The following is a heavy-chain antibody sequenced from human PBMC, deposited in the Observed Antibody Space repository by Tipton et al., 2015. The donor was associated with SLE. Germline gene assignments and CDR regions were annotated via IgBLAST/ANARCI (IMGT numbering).Heavy chain of an antibody. CDR2: INHSGST. CDR1: GGSFSGYY. CDR3: AFYMTTVTGSAFDI. D-gene: IGHD4-17*01. J-gene: IGHJ3*02. Sequence: LRLSCAVYGGSFSGYYWSWIRQPPGKGLEWIGEINHSGSTNYNPSLKSRVTISVDTSKNQFSLKLSSVTAADTAVYYCAFYMTTVTGSAFDIWGQGTMVTVSS. V-gene: IGHV4-34*01.